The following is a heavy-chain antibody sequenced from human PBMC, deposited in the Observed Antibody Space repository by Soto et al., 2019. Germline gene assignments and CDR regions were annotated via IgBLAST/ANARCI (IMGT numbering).Heavy chain of an antibody. CDR1: GYDFTKYG. CDR2: ISIYNGNT. CDR3: ARDDPDIVAIDF. Sequence: QVELVQSGPEVKTPGASVKVSCKTSGYDFTKYGVTWVRQAPGQGLEWVGWISIYNGNTKYGAKVQGRVTMTRDVSASTASMELTGLTSDDTAIYYCARDDPDIVAIDFWGQGTPVTVSS. J-gene: IGHJ4*02. V-gene: IGHV1-18*01. D-gene: IGHD5-12*01.